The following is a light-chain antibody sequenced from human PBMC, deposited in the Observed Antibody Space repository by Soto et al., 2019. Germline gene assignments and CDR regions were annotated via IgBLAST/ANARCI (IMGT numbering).Light chain of an antibody. J-gene: IGLJ3*02. CDR3: SSWTSSTTQV. V-gene: IGLV2-14*01. CDR2: EVN. Sequence: QSALTQPASVSGSLGQSITISCTGTRSDVGGFDFVSWYQQHPGKAPKLMIYEVNNRPSGVSNRFSASKSGNTASLTISGLQAEDEADYYCSSWTSSTTQVLGGGTKLTVL. CDR1: RSDVGGFDF.